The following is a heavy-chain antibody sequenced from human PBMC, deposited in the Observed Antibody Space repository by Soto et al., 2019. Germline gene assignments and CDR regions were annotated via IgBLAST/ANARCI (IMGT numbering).Heavy chain of an antibody. J-gene: IGHJ4*02. V-gene: IGHV3-48*02. CDR2: ISSSSSTI. CDR3: VRYGVAAAAAGD. D-gene: IGHD6-13*01. CDR1: GFTFSSYS. Sequence: EVQLVESGGGLVQPGGSLRLYCAASGFTFSSYSMNWVRQAPGKGLEWVSYISSSSSTIYYADSVKGRFTISRDNAKNSLYLQMNSLREEDTAVYYCVRYGVAAAAAGDWGQGTLVTVSS.